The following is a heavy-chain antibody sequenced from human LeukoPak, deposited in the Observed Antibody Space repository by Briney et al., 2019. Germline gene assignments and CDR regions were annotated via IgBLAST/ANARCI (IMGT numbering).Heavy chain of an antibody. CDR3: ARQREAYYYYMDV. CDR2: IFYRGGT. J-gene: IGHJ6*03. V-gene: IGHV4-39*01. Sequence: PSETLSLTCTVSGGSISSSTYYWGWIRQPPGKGLEWIGSIFYRGGTYYSPSLRSRVTISLDTSKNQFSLKVTSVTAADTAVYYCARQREAYYYYMDVWGKGTTVTVSS. CDR1: GGSISSSTYY. D-gene: IGHD1-26*01.